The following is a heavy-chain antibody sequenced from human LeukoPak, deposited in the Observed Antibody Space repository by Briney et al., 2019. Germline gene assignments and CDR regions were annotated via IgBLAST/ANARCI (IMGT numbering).Heavy chain of an antibody. J-gene: IGHJ4*02. V-gene: IGHV3-11*05. CDR1: GFTFSSYA. D-gene: IGHD5-24*01. Sequence: GGSLRLSCAASGFTFSSYAMSWVRQAPGKGLEWVSYISSSSDTNYADSVKGRFTISRDNAKSSLYLQMSSLRAEDTAVYYCARGHTILTHWGQGTLVTVSS. CDR2: ISSSSDT. CDR3: ARGHTILTH.